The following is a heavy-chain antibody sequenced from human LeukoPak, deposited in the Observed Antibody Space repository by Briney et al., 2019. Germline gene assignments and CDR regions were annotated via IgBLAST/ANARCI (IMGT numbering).Heavy chain of an antibody. J-gene: IGHJ6*02. CDR2: ISSNGGST. CDR1: GFTFSNYA. V-gene: IGHV3-64*01. Sequence: GGSLRLSCAASGFTFSNYAMHWVRQAPGKGLECVSAISSNGGSTYYANSVKGRFTISRDNSKNTLYLQMNSLRAEDTAVYYCAKDPGYSSSWYTVHKGPNANYYYYYGMDVWGQGTTVTVSS. D-gene: IGHD6-13*01. CDR3: AKDPGYSSSWYTVHKGPNANYYYYYGMDV.